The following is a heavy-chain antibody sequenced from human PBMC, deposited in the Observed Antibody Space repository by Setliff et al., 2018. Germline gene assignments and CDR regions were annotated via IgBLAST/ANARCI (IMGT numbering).Heavy chain of an antibody. D-gene: IGHD3-10*01. CDR3: ARHEFVGGYYGSVTYRHFDY. CDR1: GGSISSSSYQ. J-gene: IGHJ4*02. V-gene: IGHV4-39*01. Sequence: ETPSLTCTVSGGSISSSSYQWGWVRQTPGKGLEWIGSIYYSGTAYYNPSLKSRVTISVDTSKNQFSLQVTSVTATDTAVYYCARHEFVGGYYGSVTYRHFDYWGQGILVTVSS. CDR2: IYYSGTA.